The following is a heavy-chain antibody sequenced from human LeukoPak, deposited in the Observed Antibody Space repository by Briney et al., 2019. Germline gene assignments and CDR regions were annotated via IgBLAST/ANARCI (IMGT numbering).Heavy chain of an antibody. D-gene: IGHD3-22*01. J-gene: IGHJ4*02. CDR1: GGSISSGGYS. Sequence: PSETLSLTCAVSGGSISSGGYSWSWLRQPPGTGLEWIGYIYHSGSTYYNPSLKSRVTISVDRSKNQFSLKLSSVTAADTAVYYCARGRYYDSSGYYYGHYFDYWGQGTLVTVSS. CDR2: IYHSGST. CDR3: ARGRYYDSSGYYYGHYFDY. V-gene: IGHV4-30-2*01.